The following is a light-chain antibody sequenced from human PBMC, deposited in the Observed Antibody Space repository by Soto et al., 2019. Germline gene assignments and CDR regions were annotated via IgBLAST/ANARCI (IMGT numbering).Light chain of an antibody. V-gene: IGKV1D-12*01. Sequence: DIQTTQSPYSVSASVGDRVTITCRASQGISSWLAWYQQKPGEAPKLLIYAASTLQRGVPSRIRGIGSGTDFTLTISSLQTEDFATYHCQQANSFPPLIGPGTKVEIQ. CDR1: QGISSW. CDR2: AAS. CDR3: QQANSFPPL. J-gene: IGKJ3*01.